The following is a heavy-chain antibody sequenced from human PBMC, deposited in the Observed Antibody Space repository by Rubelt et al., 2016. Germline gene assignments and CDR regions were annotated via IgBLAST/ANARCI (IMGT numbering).Heavy chain of an antibody. D-gene: IGHD4-17*01. J-gene: IGHJ2*01. CDR2: INHSGNT. CDR1: GGSFNDHY. CDR3: ARPPGLRNAYWYFDL. Sequence: QVRLQQWGAGLLKPSETLSLTCAVYGGSFNDHYWSWIRQPPGKGLEWIGEINHSGNTNYNPSLKNRVPMSVDTSKSQFSLRLTSVTAADTAVYYCARPPGLRNAYWYFDLWGRGTLVTVSS. V-gene: IGHV4-34*02.